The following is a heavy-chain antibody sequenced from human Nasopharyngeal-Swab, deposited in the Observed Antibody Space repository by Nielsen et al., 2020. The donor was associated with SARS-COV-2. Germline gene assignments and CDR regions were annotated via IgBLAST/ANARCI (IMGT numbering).Heavy chain of an antibody. Sequence: GGSLRLSCAASGFSFSTYWMTWVRQAPAKGLELVANIKQDGSEKYYVDSVKGRFTVSRDNPKNLLYLQVNSLRAEDTAVYYCARQGVFVPAYFHQYYMDVWGKGTTVTVSS. CDR3: ARQGVFVPAYFHQYYMDV. D-gene: IGHD3-16*02. CDR2: IKQDGSEK. V-gene: IGHV3-7*03. J-gene: IGHJ6*03. CDR1: GFSFSTYW.